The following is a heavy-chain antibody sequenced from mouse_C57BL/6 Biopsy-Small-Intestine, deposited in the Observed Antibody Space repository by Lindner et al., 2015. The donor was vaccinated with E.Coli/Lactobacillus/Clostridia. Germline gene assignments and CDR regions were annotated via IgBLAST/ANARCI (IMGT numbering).Heavy chain of an antibody. V-gene: IGHV1-42*01. Sequence: VQLQESGPELVRPGASVKISCKASGYSFTDYYMNWVKQSPEKSLEWIGEINPGTGDTSYNQKFKAGATLTVDKSSSTAYMQLKSLTSEDSAVYYCASTMLTTDYWGQGTTLTVSS. CDR2: INPGTGDT. D-gene: IGHD2-2*01. CDR1: GYSFTDYY. CDR3: ASTMLTTDY. J-gene: IGHJ2*01.